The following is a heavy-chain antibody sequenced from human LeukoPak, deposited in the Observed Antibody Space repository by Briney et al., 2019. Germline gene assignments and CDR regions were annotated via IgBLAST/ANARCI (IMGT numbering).Heavy chain of an antibody. D-gene: IGHD5-12*01. CDR1: GFNFRDFA. CDR2: ISSSSSTI. V-gene: IGHV3-48*02. Sequence: GGSLRLSCAASGFNFRDFAISWVRQAPGKGLEWVSYISSSSSTIYYADSVKGRFTISRDNAKNSLYLQMNSLRDEDTAVYYCARDLGYGNDFWGQGTLVTVSS. J-gene: IGHJ4*02. CDR3: ARDLGYGNDF.